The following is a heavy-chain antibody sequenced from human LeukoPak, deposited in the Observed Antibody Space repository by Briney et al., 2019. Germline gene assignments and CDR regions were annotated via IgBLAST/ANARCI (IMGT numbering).Heavy chain of an antibody. D-gene: IGHD3-22*01. J-gene: IGHJ4*02. CDR1: GGSFSGYY. Sequence: SETLSLTCAVYGGSFSGYYLSWIRQPPGKGLEWIGEINHSGSTNYNPSPKSRVTISVDTSKNQFSLKLSSVTAADTAMYYCAILRADYYDSSGYYFDYWGQGTLVTVSS. V-gene: IGHV4-34*01. CDR2: INHSGST. CDR3: AILRADYYDSSGYYFDY.